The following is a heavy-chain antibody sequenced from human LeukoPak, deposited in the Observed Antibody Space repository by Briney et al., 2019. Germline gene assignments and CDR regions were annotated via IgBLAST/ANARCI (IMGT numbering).Heavy chain of an antibody. Sequence: PSETLSLTCTVSGGSINTYFWSWIRQPPGKGLEWIGYIYYSGSTNYNPSLKSRVTISVDTSKNQFSLKLSSVTAADTAVCYCARGVTGGWYGDFQHWGQGTLVTVSS. J-gene: IGHJ1*01. D-gene: IGHD6-19*01. CDR3: ARGVTGGWYGDFQH. CDR2: IYYSGST. V-gene: IGHV4-59*01. CDR1: GGSINTYF.